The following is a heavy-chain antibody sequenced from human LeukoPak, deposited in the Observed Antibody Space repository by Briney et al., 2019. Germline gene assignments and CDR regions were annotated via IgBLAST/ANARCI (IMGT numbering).Heavy chain of an antibody. D-gene: IGHD6-13*01. CDR3: ARHTSAAGTGY. Sequence: KPSETLSLTCAVYGGSSSGYYWSWIRQPPGKGLEWIGSIYYSGSTYYNPSLKSRVTISVDTSKNQFSLKLSSVTAADTAVYYCARHTSAAGTGYWGQGTLVTVSS. CDR1: GGSSSGYY. V-gene: IGHV4-34*01. J-gene: IGHJ4*02. CDR2: IYYSGST.